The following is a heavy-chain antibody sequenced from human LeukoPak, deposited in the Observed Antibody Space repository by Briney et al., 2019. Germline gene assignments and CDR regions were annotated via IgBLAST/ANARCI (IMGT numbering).Heavy chain of an antibody. D-gene: IGHD4-11*01. V-gene: IGHV3-49*03. CDR1: GFTFGDYA. CDR3: SRGVVTNYYYYYMDV. CDR2: IRINAYGGTT. J-gene: IGHJ6*03. Sequence: TGGSLRLSCTTSGFTFGDYAMSWFRQAPGKGLEWVGFIRINAYGGTTEYAASVKGRFTISRDDSKSIAYLQMNSLKTEDTAVYYCSRGVVTNYYYYYMDVWGKGTTVTVSS.